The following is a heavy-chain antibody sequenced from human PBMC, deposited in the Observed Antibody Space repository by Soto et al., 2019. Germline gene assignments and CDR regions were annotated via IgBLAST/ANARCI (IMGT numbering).Heavy chain of an antibody. J-gene: IGHJ6*02. CDR3: ARDKAIFGAVIPQYYYYYGMDV. Sequence: ASVKVSCKASGYTFTSYYMHWVRQAPGQGLEWKGIINPSGGSTSYAQKFQGRVTMTRDTSTSTVYMELSSLRSEDTAVYYCARDKAIFGAVIPQYYYYYGMDVWGQGTTVTVSS. CDR1: GYTFTSYY. CDR2: INPSGGST. V-gene: IGHV1-46*01. D-gene: IGHD3-3*01.